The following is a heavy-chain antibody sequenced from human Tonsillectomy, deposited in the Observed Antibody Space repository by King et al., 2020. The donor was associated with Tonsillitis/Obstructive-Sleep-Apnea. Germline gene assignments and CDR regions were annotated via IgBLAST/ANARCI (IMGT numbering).Heavy chain of an antibody. CDR1: GYTFATYW. CDR2: IDPSDSYT. CDR3: ARHGTDLASTTDC. Sequence: VQLVQSGAEVKKPGESLRISCKGTGYTFATYWISWVRQMPGKGLEWMARIDPSDSYTNYSPSLQGRVTVSVDKSKSTAYLQWSSLKASDTAMYYCARHGTDLASTTDCWGQGTPVIVSS. J-gene: IGHJ4*02. V-gene: IGHV5-10-1*01. D-gene: IGHD1/OR15-1a*01.